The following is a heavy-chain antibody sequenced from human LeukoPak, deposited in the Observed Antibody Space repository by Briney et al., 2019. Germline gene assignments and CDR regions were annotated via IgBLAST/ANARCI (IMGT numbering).Heavy chain of an antibody. D-gene: IGHD3-22*01. Sequence: ASVKVSCKASGYTFTSYYMHWVRQAPGQGLEWMGIINPSGGSTSYAQKFQGRVTMTRDTSTSTVYMELSSLRSEDTAVYYCARVPLSDPSGHYYPHWGQGTLVTVSS. CDR3: ARVPLSDPSGHYYPH. CDR2: INPSGGST. J-gene: IGHJ1*01. V-gene: IGHV1-46*01. CDR1: GYTFTSYY.